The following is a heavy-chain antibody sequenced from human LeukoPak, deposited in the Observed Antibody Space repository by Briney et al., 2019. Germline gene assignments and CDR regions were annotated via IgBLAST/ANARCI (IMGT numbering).Heavy chain of an antibody. V-gene: IGHV1-18*01. CDR3: AGDSPGYDFWGGYYGIDY. J-gene: IGHJ4*02. D-gene: IGHD3-3*01. CDR2: ISAYNGNT. CDR1: GYTFTSYG. Sequence: ASVKVSCKASGYTFTSYGISWVRQAPGQGLEWMGWISAYNGNTNYAQKLQGRVTMTTDTSTSTAYMELRSLRSDDTAVYYCAGDSPGYDFWGGYYGIDYWGQGTLVTVSS.